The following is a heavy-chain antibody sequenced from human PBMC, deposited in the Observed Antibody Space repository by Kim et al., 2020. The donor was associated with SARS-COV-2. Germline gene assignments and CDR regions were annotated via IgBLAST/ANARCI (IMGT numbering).Heavy chain of an antibody. Sequence: ASVKVSCKTSGYGFTSNYLHWVRLAPGQGLEWMGMVYPNDGTTTYAQKFQGRVTMTSDTPTRTGYMELSSLTSEDTAVYYCARDLEGFDYWGQGTLVTV. CDR2: VYPNDGTT. J-gene: IGHJ4*02. CDR3: ARDLEGFDY. D-gene: IGHD1-1*01. CDR1: GYGFTSNY. V-gene: IGHV1-46*01.